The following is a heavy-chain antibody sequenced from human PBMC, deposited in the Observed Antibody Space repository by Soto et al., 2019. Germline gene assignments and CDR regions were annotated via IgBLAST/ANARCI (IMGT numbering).Heavy chain of an antibody. Sequence: ASVKVSCKASGYTFTRYGISWVRQAPGQGLEWMGWISGSNGKTNYAQKVQGRVTMTTDTSTSTAYMELRSLRSDDTAVYYCARGIAVADPYNWDDSWGHGTLVTISS. CDR1: GYTFTRYG. D-gene: IGHD6-13*01. J-gene: IGHJ5*01. V-gene: IGHV1-18*01. CDR3: ARGIAVADPYNWDDS. CDR2: ISGSNGKT.